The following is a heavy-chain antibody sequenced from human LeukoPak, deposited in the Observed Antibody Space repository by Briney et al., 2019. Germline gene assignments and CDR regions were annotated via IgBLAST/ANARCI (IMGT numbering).Heavy chain of an antibody. D-gene: IGHD3-3*01. Sequence: SETLSLTCTVSGGSISSYYWSWIRQPPGKGLEWIGYIYYSGSTNYNPSLKSRVTISVDTSKNQFSLRLSSVTAADTVLYYCARGYYDFWSGYSYYFDYWGQGTLVTVSS. CDR1: GGSISSYY. V-gene: IGHV4-59*01. J-gene: IGHJ4*02. CDR3: ARGYYDFWSGYSYYFDY. CDR2: IYYSGST.